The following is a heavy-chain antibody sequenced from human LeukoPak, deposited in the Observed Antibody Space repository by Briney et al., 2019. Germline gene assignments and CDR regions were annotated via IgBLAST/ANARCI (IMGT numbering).Heavy chain of an antibody. Sequence: ASVKVSCRASGYTFTSYGISWVRQAPGQGLEWMGWISVYNGNTNYAQKLQGRVTMTTDTSTSTAYMELRSLRSDDTAVYYCARGSSSTYYYYGMDVWGQGTTVTVSS. V-gene: IGHV1-18*01. D-gene: IGHD6-6*01. J-gene: IGHJ6*02. CDR3: ARGSSSTYYYYGMDV. CDR2: ISVYNGNT. CDR1: GYTFTSYG.